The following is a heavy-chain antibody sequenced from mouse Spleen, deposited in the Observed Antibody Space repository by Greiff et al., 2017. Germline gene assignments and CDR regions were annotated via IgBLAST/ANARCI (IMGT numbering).Heavy chain of an antibody. Sequence: VKLQESGAELARPGASVKLSCKASGYTFTSYGISWVKQRTGQGLEWIGEIYPRSGNTYYNEKFKGKATLTADKSSSTAYMELRSLTSEDSAVYFCASTVVARYFDVWGTGTTVTVSS. CDR3: ASTVVARYFDV. CDR2: IYPRSGNT. J-gene: IGHJ1*03. CDR1: GYTFTSYG. V-gene: IGHV1-81*01. D-gene: IGHD1-1*01.